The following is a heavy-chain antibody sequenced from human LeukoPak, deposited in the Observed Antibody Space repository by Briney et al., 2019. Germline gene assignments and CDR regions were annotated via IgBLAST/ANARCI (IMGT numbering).Heavy chain of an antibody. CDR1: GFTFSDYG. J-gene: IGHJ4*02. Sequence: PGGSLRLSCAASGFTFSDYGIHWVRQAPGKGLEWVAFIRYDGSNRYHADSVKGRFTISRDNSKYTLYLQMNSLRVEDTAVYYCAKEAGAVVVVAATPGDWGQGTLVTVSS. CDR3: AKEAGAVVVVAATPGD. CDR2: IRYDGSNR. V-gene: IGHV3-30*02. D-gene: IGHD2-15*01.